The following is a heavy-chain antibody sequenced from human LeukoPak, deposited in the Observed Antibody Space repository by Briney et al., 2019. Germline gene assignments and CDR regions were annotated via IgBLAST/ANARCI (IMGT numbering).Heavy chain of an antibody. Sequence: WASVKVSCKASGYTFTSYGISWVRQAPGQRLEWLGWINPGNGDTKYSQNFQGRVTVTSDTSAATAYVELNSLTSEDTAVYYCARERWHCRVNCYSVYYYALDVWGQGTTVTVSS. CDR3: ARERWHCRVNCYSVYYYALDV. J-gene: IGHJ6*02. CDR1: GYTFTSYG. CDR2: INPGNGDT. D-gene: IGHD2-15*01. V-gene: IGHV1-3*01.